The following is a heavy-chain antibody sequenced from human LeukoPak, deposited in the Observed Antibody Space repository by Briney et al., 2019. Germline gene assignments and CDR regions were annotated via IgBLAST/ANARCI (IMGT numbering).Heavy chain of an antibody. V-gene: IGHV3-30*04. CDR3: ARSYYYDTYGRVDY. CDR1: GFTFSGYA. Sequence: GGSLRLSCTASGFTFSGYAMHWVRQAPGKGLQWVSVISYDGRNKHYADSVKGRLTISRDNSKNTLYLQMNSLRTEDTAVYYCARSYYYDTYGRVDYWGQGTLVTVSS. CDR2: ISYDGRNK. J-gene: IGHJ4*02. D-gene: IGHD3-22*01.